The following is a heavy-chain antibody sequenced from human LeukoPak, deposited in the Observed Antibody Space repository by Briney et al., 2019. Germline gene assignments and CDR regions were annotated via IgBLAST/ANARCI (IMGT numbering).Heavy chain of an antibody. CDR1: GYTFTSYD. J-gene: IGHJ5*02. Sequence: GASVKVSCKASGYTFTSYDINWVRQATGQGLEWVGWMDPNSGNTGYAQKFQGRVTMTWDTSISTAYMELSSLRSEDTAVYYCARYAVVAAMNWFDPWGQGTLVIVSS. CDR2: MDPNSGNT. D-gene: IGHD2-15*01. CDR3: ARYAVVAAMNWFDP. V-gene: IGHV1-8*01.